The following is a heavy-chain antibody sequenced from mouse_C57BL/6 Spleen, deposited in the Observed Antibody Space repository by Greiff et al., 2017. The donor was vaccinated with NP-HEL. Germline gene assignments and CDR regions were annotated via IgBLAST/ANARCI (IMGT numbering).Heavy chain of an antibody. CDR3: ARHDYLAY. D-gene: IGHD2-4*01. CDR2: IYPRSGNT. Sequence: VQLQQSGAELARPGASVKLSCKASGYTFTSYGISWVKQRTGQGLEWIGEIYPRSGNTYYNEKFKGKATLTADKSSSTAYMELRSLTSEDSAVYFCARHDYLAYWGQGTLVTVSA. V-gene: IGHV1-81*01. CDR1: GYTFTSYG. J-gene: IGHJ3*01.